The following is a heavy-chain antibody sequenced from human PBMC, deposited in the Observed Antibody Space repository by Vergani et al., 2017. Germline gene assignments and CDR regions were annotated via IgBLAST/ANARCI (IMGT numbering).Heavy chain of an antibody. CDR1: GGSISSGSYY. CDR2: IYTSGST. J-gene: IGHJ4*02. V-gene: IGHV4-61*02. CDR3: ARGPRYYDSSGYPLFFEY. Sequence: QVQLQESGPGLVKPSQTLSLTCTVSGGSISSGSYYWSWIRQPAGKGLAWIGRIYTSGSTNYNPSLKSRVTMSVDTSKNQFSLKLSSVTAADTAVYYCARGPRYYDSSGYPLFFEYWGQGTLVTVSS. D-gene: IGHD3-22*01.